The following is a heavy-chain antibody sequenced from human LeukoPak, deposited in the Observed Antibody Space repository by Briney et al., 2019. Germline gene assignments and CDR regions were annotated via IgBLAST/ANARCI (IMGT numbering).Heavy chain of an antibody. Sequence: PSETLSLTCAVYGGSFSGYYWSWIRQPPGKGLEWIGEINHSGSTNCNPSLKSRVTISVDTSKNQFSLKLSSVTAADTAVYYCARVEAVAYYYYGMDVWGQGTTVTVSS. CDR1: GGSFSGYY. J-gene: IGHJ6*02. CDR3: ARVEAVAYYYYGMDV. D-gene: IGHD6-19*01. V-gene: IGHV4-34*01. CDR2: INHSGST.